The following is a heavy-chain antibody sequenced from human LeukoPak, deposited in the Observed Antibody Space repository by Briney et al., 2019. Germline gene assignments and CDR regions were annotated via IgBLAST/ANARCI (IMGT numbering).Heavy chain of an antibody. CDR2: ISAYNGNT. CDR3: ARDSSSSWGYFDY. J-gene: IGHJ4*02. V-gene: IGHV1-18*01. D-gene: IGHD6-6*01. CDR1: GYTFTSYG. Sequence: ASLKVSWKATGYTFTSYGISWVRQAPAQGLEWMGWISAYNGNTNYAQKLQGRVTKTTDKSTSTDYRELRSLRSERTAVYYCARDSSSSWGYFDYWGQGTLVTVSS.